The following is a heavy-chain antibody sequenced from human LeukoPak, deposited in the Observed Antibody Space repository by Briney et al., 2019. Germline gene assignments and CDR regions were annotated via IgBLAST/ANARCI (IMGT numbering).Heavy chain of an antibody. Sequence: PGGSLRLSCAASGFTFSDYYMSWVRQAPGKGLEWVAVIWYDGSNKYYADSVKGRFTISRDNSKNTLYLQMNSLRAEDTAVYYCARGGGSCYCAFDIWGQGTMVTVSS. D-gene: IGHD2-15*01. CDR3: ARGGGSCYCAFDI. CDR2: IWYDGSNK. J-gene: IGHJ3*02. V-gene: IGHV3-33*08. CDR1: GFTFSDYY.